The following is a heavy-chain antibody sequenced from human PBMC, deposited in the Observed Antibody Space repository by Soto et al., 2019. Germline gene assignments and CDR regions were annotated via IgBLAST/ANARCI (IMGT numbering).Heavy chain of an antibody. CDR1: GFTCSSYD. Sequence: GGPLRLSCSASGFTCSSYDIHWVRQAPGKGLEYVSSISSDGSTYYAVSVKGRFTISGDNSRNTLYLRMSSLRAEDTAVYYCVKPPGSYYDSTTYYSVWGPGTLVTVS. J-gene: IGHJ4*02. V-gene: IGHV3-64D*06. CDR3: VKPPGSYYDSTTYYSV. CDR2: ISSDGST. D-gene: IGHD3-22*01.